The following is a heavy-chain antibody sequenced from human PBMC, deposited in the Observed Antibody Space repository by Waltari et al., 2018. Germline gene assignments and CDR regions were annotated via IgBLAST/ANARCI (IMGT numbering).Heavy chain of an antibody. CDR2: ISASSAAI. Sequence: EVQLVESGGGLVQPGGSLRLSCAGSGFTFGVHSMHWIRQAPGKGLEWVSYISASSAAIYYADSGKGRFTISRDNAKNLLFLQMSNLGAEDMAVYYCATEPAPGAGINYWGQGILVTVSS. D-gene: IGHD6-19*01. J-gene: IGHJ4*02. V-gene: IGHV3-48*01. CDR3: ATEPAPGAGINY. CDR1: GFTFGVHS.